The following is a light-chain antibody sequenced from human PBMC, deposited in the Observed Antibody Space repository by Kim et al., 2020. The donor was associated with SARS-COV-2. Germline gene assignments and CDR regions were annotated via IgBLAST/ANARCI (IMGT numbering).Light chain of an antibody. J-gene: IGLJ1*01. CDR1: NSNIGNNY. Sequence: GQRVTISCPGSNSNIGNNYVSWYQQLPGTAPQLLIYDTIKRPSGIPDRFSGSKSGTSATLGITGLQTGDEADYYCGTWDSSLSAYVFGTGTKVTVL. CDR2: DTI. V-gene: IGLV1-51*01. CDR3: GTWDSSLSAYV.